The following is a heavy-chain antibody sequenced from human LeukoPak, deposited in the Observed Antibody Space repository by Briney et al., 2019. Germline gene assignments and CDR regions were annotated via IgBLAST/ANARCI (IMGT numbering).Heavy chain of an antibody. V-gene: IGHV3-64D*09. Sequence: PGGSLRLSCSASGXTFSRYSMHWVRQAPGKGLEYVSAISSDGGSTYYADSVNGRFTISRDNSKNTLYLQMSSLRVEDTAVYYCARVGGNNYFDYWGQGTLVTVSS. D-gene: IGHD1-26*01. J-gene: IGHJ4*02. CDR2: ISSDGGST. CDR1: GXTFSRYS. CDR3: ARVGGNNYFDY.